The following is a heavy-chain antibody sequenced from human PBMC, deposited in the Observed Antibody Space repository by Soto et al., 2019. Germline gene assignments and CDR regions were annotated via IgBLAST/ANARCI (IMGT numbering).Heavy chain of an antibody. Sequence: ASVKVSCKASGYTLTELSMHCVRQAPGKGLEWMGWMNPNSGNTGYAQKFQGRVTMTRNTSISTAYMELTSLRSEDTAVYYCAKGGPDCVSTTCYLLVAFDVWGQGTMVTVS. CDR1: GYTLTELS. V-gene: IGHV1-8*01. D-gene: IGHD2-2*01. CDR2: MNPNSGNT. CDR3: AKGGPDCVSTTCYLLVAFDV. J-gene: IGHJ3*01.